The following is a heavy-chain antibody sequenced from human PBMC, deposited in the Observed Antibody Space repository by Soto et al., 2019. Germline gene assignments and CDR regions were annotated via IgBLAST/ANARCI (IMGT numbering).Heavy chain of an antibody. CDR2: MNPNSGNT. D-gene: IGHD4-4*01. J-gene: IGHJ6*03. CDR1: GYTFTSYD. V-gene: IGHV1-8*01. Sequence: ASVKVSCKASGYTFTSYDINWVRQATGQGLEWMGWMNPNSGNTGYAQKFQGRVTMTRSTSISTAYMELSSLRSEDTAVYYCARAAYTNHYYYYYMDVWGKGTTVTVSS. CDR3: ARAAYTNHYYYYYMDV.